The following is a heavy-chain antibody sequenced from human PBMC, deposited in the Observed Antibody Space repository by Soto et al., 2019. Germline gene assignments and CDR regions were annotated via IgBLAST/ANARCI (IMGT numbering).Heavy chain of an antibody. CDR1: AGSTTNYY. J-gene: IGHJ3*01. Sequence: PSETLSLTCTVPAGSTTNYYSTCIRQLPGKRLEWVAHIHNSGNTTSNPSLKRRVTISMDASKNQISLRLTSVTAADTAMYYCARLQYTVVTPIDLWGQGTMVTVS. V-gene: IGHV4-59*01. D-gene: IGHD2-21*02. CDR3: ARLQYTVVTPIDL. CDR2: IHNSGNT.